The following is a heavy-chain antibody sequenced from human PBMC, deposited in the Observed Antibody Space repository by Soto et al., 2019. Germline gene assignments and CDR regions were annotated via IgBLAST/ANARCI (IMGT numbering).Heavy chain of an antibody. D-gene: IGHD6-6*01. J-gene: IGHJ4*02. CDR3: ARTSRFDC. CDR2: INHSGST. CDR1: CGSFSGYY. Sequence: LTCAVYCGSFSGYYWSWIRQPPGKGLEWIGEINHSGSTNYNPSLKSRVTMSVDTSKNQFSLKLSSVTAADTAVYYCARTSRFDCWGQETLVTVSS. V-gene: IGHV4-34*01.